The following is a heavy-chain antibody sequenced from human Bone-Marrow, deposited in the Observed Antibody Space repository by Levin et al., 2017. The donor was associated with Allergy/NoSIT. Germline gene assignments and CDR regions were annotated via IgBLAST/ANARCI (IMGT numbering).Heavy chain of an antibody. J-gene: IGHJ6*02. D-gene: IGHD3-10*01. V-gene: IGHV3-15*01. CDR3: TTAGAYYYYYYGMDV. Sequence: LSLTCAASGFTFSNAWMSWVRQAPGKGLEWVGRIKSKTDGGTTDYAAPVKGRFTISRDDSKNTLYLQMNSLKTEDTAVYYCTTAGAYYYYYYGMDVWGQGTTVTVSS. CDR2: IKSKTDGGTT. CDR1: GFTFSNAW.